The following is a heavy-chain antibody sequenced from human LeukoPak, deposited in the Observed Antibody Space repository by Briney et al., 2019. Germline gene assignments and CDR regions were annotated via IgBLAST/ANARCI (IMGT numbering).Heavy chain of an antibody. J-gene: IGHJ4*02. CDR1: SGSISSYY. Sequence: SETLSLTCTVSSGSISSYYWSWIRQPPGKGLEWIGYIYYSGSTNYNPSLKSRVTMSLDTSKNQFSLKLSSVTAADTAVYYCARDSGSSGWYGAFDYWGQGTLVTVSS. D-gene: IGHD6-19*01. CDR3: ARDSGSSGWYGAFDY. CDR2: IYYSGST. V-gene: IGHV4-59*01.